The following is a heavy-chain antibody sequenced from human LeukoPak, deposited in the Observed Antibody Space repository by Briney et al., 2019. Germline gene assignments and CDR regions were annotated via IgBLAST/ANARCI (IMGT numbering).Heavy chain of an antibody. CDR1: GFTFSSYW. CDR3: AKSDSITMIVVVISFDY. CDR2: INSDGSST. D-gene: IGHD3-22*01. V-gene: IGHV3-74*01. Sequence: GGSLRLSCAASGFTFSSYWMHWVRQAPGKGLVWVSRINSDGSSTSYADSVKGRFTISRDNAKNTLYLQMNSLRAEDTAVYYCAKSDSITMIVVVISFDYWGQGTLVTVSS. J-gene: IGHJ4*02.